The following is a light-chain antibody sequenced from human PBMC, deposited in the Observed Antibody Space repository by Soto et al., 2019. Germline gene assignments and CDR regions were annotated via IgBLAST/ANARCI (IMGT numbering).Light chain of an antibody. CDR3: TSYTSSDTLYV. Sequence: QSVLTQPASVSGSPGQSITISCTGTRSDIGAYNYVSWYQRHPGKAPQLLIYEVNSRPSGVSNRFSGSKSGNTASLTISGLQPEDEADYYCTSYTSSDTLYVFGSGTKVT. CDR1: RSDIGAYNY. J-gene: IGLJ1*01. CDR2: EVN. V-gene: IGLV2-14*01.